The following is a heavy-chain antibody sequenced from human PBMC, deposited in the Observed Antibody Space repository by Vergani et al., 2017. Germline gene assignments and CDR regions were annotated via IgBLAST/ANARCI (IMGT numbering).Heavy chain of an antibody. CDR2: IIPIFGTA. V-gene: IGHV1-69*06. CDR1: GGTFSSYA. CDR3: ARDFAVHYYGSGPXRDY. D-gene: IGHD3-10*01. Sequence: QVQLVQSGAEVKKPGSSVKVSCKASGGTFSSYAISWVRQAPGQGLEWMGWIIPIFGTANYAQKFQGRVTITADKSTSTAYMELSSLRSEDTAVYYCARDFAVHYYGSGPXRDYWGQGTLVTVSS. J-gene: IGHJ4*02.